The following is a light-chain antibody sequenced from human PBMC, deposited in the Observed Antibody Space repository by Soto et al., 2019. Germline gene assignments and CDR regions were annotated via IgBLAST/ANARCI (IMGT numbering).Light chain of an antibody. J-gene: IGKJ3*01. CDR3: QQYGSARFT. Sequence: EIVLTQSPGTLSLSPGERATLSCRASQSVSSSYLAWYQQKPGQAPRLLIYGASSRAPGIPDRFSGSGSGTDFTLTSSRLEPEDFAVYYCQQYGSARFTFGPGTKVDIK. V-gene: IGKV3-20*01. CDR1: QSVSSSY. CDR2: GAS.